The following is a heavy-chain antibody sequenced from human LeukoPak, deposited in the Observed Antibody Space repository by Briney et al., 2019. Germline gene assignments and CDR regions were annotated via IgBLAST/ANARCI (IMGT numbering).Heavy chain of an antibody. CDR2: ISSSGSTI. J-gene: IGHJ3*02. Sequence: GGSLRLSCAASGFTFSDYYMSWIRQAPGKGLEWVSYISSSGSTIYYADSVKGRFTISRDNAKNSLYLQMNGLRAEDTAVYYCARSLVEVTMIVVVRVYAAFDIWGQGTMVTVSS. V-gene: IGHV3-11*01. CDR1: GFTFSDYY. CDR3: ARSLVEVTMIVVVRVYAAFDI. D-gene: IGHD3-22*01.